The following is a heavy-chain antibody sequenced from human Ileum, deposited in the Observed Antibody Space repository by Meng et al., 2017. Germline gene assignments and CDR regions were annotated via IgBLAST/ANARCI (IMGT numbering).Heavy chain of an antibody. V-gene: IGHV4-30-4*01. Sequence: QVQLQESGPGLVKPSQTLSLNCTDSGGSITSGDYYWSWIRQPPGKGLEWIGYIFYTGATYSNPSLKSRVTVSLDTSKSQFSLKLSSVTAADTAIYYCVSERRRSYFFDYWGQGTLVTVSS. CDR1: GGSITSGDYY. J-gene: IGHJ4*02. CDR2: IFYTGAT. CDR3: VSERRRSYFFDY.